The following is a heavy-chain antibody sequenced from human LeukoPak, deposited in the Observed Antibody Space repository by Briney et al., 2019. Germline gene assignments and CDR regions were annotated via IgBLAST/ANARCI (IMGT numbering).Heavy chain of an antibody. J-gene: IGHJ4*02. CDR1: GYTFTSYA. Sequence: GASVKVSCKASGYTFTSYAMHWVRQAPGQRLEWMGWINAGNGNTKYSQKFQGRVTITRDTSASTAYMELSSLRSEDTAVYYCARGEIQLWPQVDPYFDYWGQRTLVTVSS. CDR3: ARGEIQLWPQVDPYFDY. CDR2: INAGNGNT. V-gene: IGHV1-3*01. D-gene: IGHD5-18*01.